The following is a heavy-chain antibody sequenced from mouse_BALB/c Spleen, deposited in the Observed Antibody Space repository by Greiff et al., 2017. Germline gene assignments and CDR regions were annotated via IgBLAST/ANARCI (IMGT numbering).Heavy chain of an antibody. Sequence: VQLQQSGPGLVKPSQSLSLTCTVTGYSITSDYAWNWIRQFPGNKLEWMGYISYSGSTSYNPSLKSRISITRDTSKNQFFLQLNSVTTEDTATYYCARKGYEYYFDYWGQGTTLTVSS. CDR3: ARKGYEYYFDY. J-gene: IGHJ2*01. V-gene: IGHV3-2*02. CDR1: GYSITSDYA. D-gene: IGHD2-14*01. CDR2: ISYSGST.